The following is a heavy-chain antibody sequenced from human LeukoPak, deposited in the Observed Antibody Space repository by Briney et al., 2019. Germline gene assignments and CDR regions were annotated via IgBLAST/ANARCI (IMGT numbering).Heavy chain of an antibody. CDR3: ASGLGVAAQDF. CDR1: GFTVSSNY. D-gene: IGHD6-19*01. CDR2: IYSGGST. J-gene: IGHJ4*02. V-gene: IGHV3-53*01. Sequence: AGGSLRLSCAASGFTVSSNYMRWVRQAPGKGLEWVSVIYSGGSTYYSDSVKGRFTISRDNSKNTLYLQMNSLRAEDTAVYYCASGLGVAAQDFWGQGTLVTVSS.